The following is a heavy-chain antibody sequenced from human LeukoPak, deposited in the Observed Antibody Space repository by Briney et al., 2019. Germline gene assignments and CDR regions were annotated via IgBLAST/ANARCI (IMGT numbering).Heavy chain of an antibody. J-gene: IGHJ4*02. D-gene: IGHD3-3*01. Sequence: PSETLSLTCAVYGGSFSGYYWSWIRQPPGKGLEWIGEINHSGSTNYNPSLKSRVTISVDTSKNQFSLKLSSVTAADTAVYYCARGLTIYGVVNRNYWGQGILVTVSS. CDR3: ARGLTIYGVVNRNY. CDR1: GGSFSGYY. V-gene: IGHV4-34*01. CDR2: INHSGST.